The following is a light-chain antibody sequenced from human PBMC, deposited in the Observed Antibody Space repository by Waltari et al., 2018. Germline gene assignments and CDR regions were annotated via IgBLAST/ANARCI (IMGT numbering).Light chain of an antibody. Sequence: DIQMPQSPPSLSASVGDRVTITCRASQSISNNLNWYQQKAGKAPKLLIYAASSLQSGVPSRFSGSGSGTDFTLTILSLQPDDFATYYCQQSYSTPPRTFGQGTKVENK. CDR1: QSISNN. CDR2: AAS. CDR3: QQSYSTPPRT. V-gene: IGKV1-39*01. J-gene: IGKJ1*01.